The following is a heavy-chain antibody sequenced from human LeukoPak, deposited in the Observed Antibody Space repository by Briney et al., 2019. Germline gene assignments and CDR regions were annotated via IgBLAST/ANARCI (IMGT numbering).Heavy chain of an antibody. Sequence: ASVKVSCKASGGTFSSYAISWVRQAPGQGLEWMGWINPNSGGTNYAQKFQGRVTMTRDTSISTAYMELSRLRSDDTAVYYCARATYGSGPNWFDPWGQGTLVTVSS. CDR2: INPNSGGT. D-gene: IGHD3-10*01. CDR1: GGTFSSYA. V-gene: IGHV1-2*02. CDR3: ARATYGSGPNWFDP. J-gene: IGHJ5*02.